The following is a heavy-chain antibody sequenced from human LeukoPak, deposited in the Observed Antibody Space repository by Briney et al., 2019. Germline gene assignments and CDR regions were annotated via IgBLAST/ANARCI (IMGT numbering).Heavy chain of an antibody. Sequence: QPGTSLRLSWAASGFTFSSYGIHWVRQAPGKGLEWVAVISYDGSYKYYAESVKGGFTISRDNSKNTLYLQMNSLRAEDTAVYYCAKVGDYGDYALDSWGQGTLVTVSS. CDR2: ISYDGSYK. CDR1: GFTFSSYG. J-gene: IGHJ4*02. D-gene: IGHD4-17*01. CDR3: AKVGDYGDYALDS. V-gene: IGHV3-30*18.